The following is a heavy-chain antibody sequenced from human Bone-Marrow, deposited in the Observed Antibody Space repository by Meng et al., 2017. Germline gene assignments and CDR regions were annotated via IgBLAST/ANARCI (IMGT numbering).Heavy chain of an antibody. D-gene: IGHD2-2*01. V-gene: IGHV4-4*02. CDR1: GDSISSNYW. J-gene: IGHJ4*02. CDR3: ARHEFGLPTAAFDH. Sequence: QVQLQESGPGLVNPSGTLSLTCAVSGDSISSNYWCNWVRQTPGKGLEWIGEIYHTGRTDYNPFLKSRVTISVDTSKNQSSLTLTSVTAADTAVYYCARHEFGLPTAAFDHWGQGTLVTVSS. CDR2: IYHTGRT.